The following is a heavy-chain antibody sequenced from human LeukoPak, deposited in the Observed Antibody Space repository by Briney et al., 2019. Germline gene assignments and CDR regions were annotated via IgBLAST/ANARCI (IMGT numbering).Heavy chain of an antibody. CDR3: ARSLQRGYSSYYYYYYYGMDV. CDR1: GGSYSGYY. V-gene: IGHV4-34*01. D-gene: IGHD5-18*01. Sequence: SETLSLTCAVYGGSYSGYYWSWIRQPPGKGLEWIGEINHSGSTNYNPSLKSRVTISVDTSKNQFSLKLSSVTAADTAVYYCARSLQRGYSSYYYYYYYGMDVWGQGTTVTVSS. J-gene: IGHJ6*02. CDR2: INHSGST.